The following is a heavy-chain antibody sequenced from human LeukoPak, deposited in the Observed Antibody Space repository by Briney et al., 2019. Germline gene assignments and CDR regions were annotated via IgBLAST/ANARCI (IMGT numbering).Heavy chain of an antibody. CDR1: GFTFSSYW. J-gene: IGHJ5*02. CDR2: IKQDGSEK. CDR3: ARDQRYSYGYETENWFDP. Sequence: GGSLRLSCAASGFTFSSYWMSWVRQAPGKGLEWVANIKQDGSEKYYVDSVKGRFTISRDNAKNSLYLQMNSLRAEDTAVYYCARDQRYSYGYETENWFDPWGQGTLVTVSS. D-gene: IGHD5-18*01. V-gene: IGHV3-7*01.